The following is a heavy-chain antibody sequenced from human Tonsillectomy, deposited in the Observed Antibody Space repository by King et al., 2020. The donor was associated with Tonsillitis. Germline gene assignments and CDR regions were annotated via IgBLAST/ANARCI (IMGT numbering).Heavy chain of an antibody. CDR3: ARGEEGWLQFGPFDP. Sequence: QLVQSGAEVKKPGSSVKVSCKASGGTFSSYAISWVRQAPGQGLEWMGGIIPMFGTAHYALRFQGRVTIIADESTSTAYMELSGLRSEDTAVYFCARGEEGWLQFGPFDPWGQGTLVTVSS. V-gene: IGHV1-69*01. J-gene: IGHJ5*02. CDR2: IIPMFGTA. CDR1: GGTFSSYA. D-gene: IGHD5-24*01.